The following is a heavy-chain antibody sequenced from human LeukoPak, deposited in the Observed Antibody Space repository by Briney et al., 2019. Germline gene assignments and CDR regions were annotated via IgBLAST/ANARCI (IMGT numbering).Heavy chain of an antibody. J-gene: IGHJ4*02. Sequence: SETLSLTCAVYGGSFSGYYWSWLRQPPGKGLEWIGEINHSGSTNYNPSLKSRVTISVDTSKKQFVLKLSSVTAADTAVYYCARSGTYYYGSGSPELDYWGQGTVVIVSS. CDR1: GGSFSGYY. D-gene: IGHD3-10*01. V-gene: IGHV4-34*01. CDR2: INHSGST. CDR3: ARSGTYYYGSGSPELDY.